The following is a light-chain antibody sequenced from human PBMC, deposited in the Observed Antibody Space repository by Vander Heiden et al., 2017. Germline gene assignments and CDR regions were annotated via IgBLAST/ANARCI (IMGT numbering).Light chain of an antibody. CDR2: AAS. CDR3: QQRDSTPFT. Sequence: DIQITHSPSSLSASVGDRVSITCRASQSISNYLNWYQQKPGKAPKLLIYAASRLQSGVPSRFSGSGSGTDFTLTISRRQPEDFATYYCQQRDSTPFTFGQGTKLXIK. J-gene: IGKJ2*01. V-gene: IGKV1-39*01. CDR1: QSISNY.